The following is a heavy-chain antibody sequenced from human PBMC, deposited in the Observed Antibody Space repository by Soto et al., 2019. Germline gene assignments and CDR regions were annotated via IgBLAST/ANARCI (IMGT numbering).Heavy chain of an antibody. CDR2: MNPNSGNT. CDR1: GYTFTSYD. D-gene: IGHD3-9*01. CDR3: ASWGYDILAGYLRPYYFAY. J-gene: IGHJ4*01. V-gene: IGHV1-8*01. Sequence: ASVKVSCKASGYTFTSYDINWVRQATGQGLEWMGWMNPNSGNTGYAQKFQGRVTMTRNTSISTAYMELSSLRSEDTAVYYCASWGYDILAGYLRPYYFAYWRHGTLVTV.